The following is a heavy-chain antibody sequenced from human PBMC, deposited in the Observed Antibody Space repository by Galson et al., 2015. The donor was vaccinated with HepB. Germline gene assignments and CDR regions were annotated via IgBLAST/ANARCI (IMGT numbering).Heavy chain of an antibody. CDR2: ISGGGYTI. J-gene: IGHJ4*02. V-gene: IGHV3-11*01. CDR3: ARDWGSPDY. D-gene: IGHD3-16*01. Sequence: SLRLSCATSGFTFRDYYMSWIRQAPGKGLEYISYISGGGYTIYYADSVKGRFTISRDNTKNSLYLQMNTLRAEDTAVYYCARDWGSPDYWGQGTLVTVS. CDR1: GFTFRDYY.